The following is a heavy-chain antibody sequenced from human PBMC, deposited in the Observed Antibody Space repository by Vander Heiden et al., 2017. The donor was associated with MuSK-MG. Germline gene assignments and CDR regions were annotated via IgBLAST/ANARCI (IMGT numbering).Heavy chain of an antibody. CDR2: INPNSGDT. Sequence: QVQLVQSGAEVKKPGASVKVSCKASGYTFIGYYMHWVRQAPGHGLEWMGWINPNSGDTNYAQKFQGRVTMTRDTSITTAYMELNGLRYDDTAVYYCTRSSSSWYTYWGQGTLVTVSS. CDR3: TRSSSSWYTY. CDR1: GYTFIGYY. V-gene: IGHV1-2*02. J-gene: IGHJ4*02. D-gene: IGHD1-20*01.